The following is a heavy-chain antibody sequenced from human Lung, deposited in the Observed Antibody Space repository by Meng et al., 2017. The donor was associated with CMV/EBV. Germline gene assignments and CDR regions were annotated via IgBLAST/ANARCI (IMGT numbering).Heavy chain of an antibody. V-gene: IGHV1-18*01. CDR3: ARDCSRSTCANSFNAMDV. J-gene: IGHJ6*02. CDR1: GYTFASYD. CDR2: ISTYNENK. D-gene: IGHD2-2*01. Sequence: ASXXVSXQASGYTFASYDITWVRQAPGKGLEWMGWISTYNENKNYAQKLQGRVTVTTDTSTNTDYMELRSLTSDDTAVYYCARDCSRSTCANSFNAMDVWGQGXTVTVSS.